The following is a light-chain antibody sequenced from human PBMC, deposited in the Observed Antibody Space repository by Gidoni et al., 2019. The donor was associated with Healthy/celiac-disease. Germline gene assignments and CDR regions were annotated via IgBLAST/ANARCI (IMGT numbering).Light chain of an antibody. J-gene: IGKJ2*01. CDR3: QQYNNWPPYT. CDR2: GAS. CDR1: QSVSST. Sequence: IVMPQSPAPLSVSPGERATLSCRASQSVSSTLAWYQKKPGQAPRLLIDGASTRATGIPARVSGRGSGTEFTLTISSLQSEDFAVYYCQQYNNWPPYTFGQGTKLEIK. V-gene: IGKV3-15*01.